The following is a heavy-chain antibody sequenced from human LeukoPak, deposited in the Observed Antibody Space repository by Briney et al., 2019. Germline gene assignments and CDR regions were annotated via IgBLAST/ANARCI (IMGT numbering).Heavy chain of an antibody. D-gene: IGHD2-2*03. V-gene: IGHV3-74*01. CDR1: GITLRNYW. Sequence: GGSLRLSCVASGITLRNYWMHWVRQAPGKGLVWVSRINSDGSSTSYADSVKGRFTISRDNAKNTLYLQMNSLRAEDTAVYFCARDGYCSSSSCYADAFDIWGQGTIVTVSS. J-gene: IGHJ3*02. CDR3: ARDGYCSSSSCYADAFDI. CDR2: INSDGSST.